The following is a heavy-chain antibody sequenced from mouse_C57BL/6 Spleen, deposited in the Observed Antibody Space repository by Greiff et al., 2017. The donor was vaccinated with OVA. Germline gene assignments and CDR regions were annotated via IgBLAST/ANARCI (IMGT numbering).Heavy chain of an antibody. CDR2: IYPRSGNT. V-gene: IGHV1-81*01. D-gene: IGHD1-1*01. Sequence: QVQLVESGAELARPGASVKLSCKASGYTFTSYGISWVQQRPGQGLEWIGEIYPRSGNTYYNEKFKGKATLTADKSSSTAYMELRSLTSEDSAVYFCARSIATIVADYLDYWGQGTTLTVSS. J-gene: IGHJ2*01. CDR1: GYTFTSYG. CDR3: ARSIATIVADYLDY.